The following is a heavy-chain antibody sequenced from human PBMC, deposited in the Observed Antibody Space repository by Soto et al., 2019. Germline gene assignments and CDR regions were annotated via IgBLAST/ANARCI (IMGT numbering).Heavy chain of an antibody. V-gene: IGHV3-21*01. Sequence: GGSLRLSCAASGFIFTSYSMVWVRLAPGKGLEWVASISSGSDSIFYADSVKGRFTVSRDNAKNSLFLQMNNVRAEDTAVYFCARDRSADRFVQYFQHWGQGTQVTSPQ. J-gene: IGHJ1*01. CDR1: GFIFTSYS. D-gene: IGHD6-19*01. CDR3: ARDRSADRFVQYFQH. CDR2: ISSGSDSI.